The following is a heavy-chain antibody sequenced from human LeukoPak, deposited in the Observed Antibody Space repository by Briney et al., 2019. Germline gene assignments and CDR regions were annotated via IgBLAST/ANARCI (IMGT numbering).Heavy chain of an antibody. D-gene: IGHD6-19*01. V-gene: IGHV3-48*03. CDR3: ARDHAVAGTFDD. CDR2: ISSSGSTK. CDR1: GFTFSSYE. Sequence: GGTLRLSCAASGFTFSSYEMNWVRQAPGKGLEWVSYISSSGSTKYYADSVKGGFTISRDNDKKSLYMQMNSLRAEDTAVYYCARDHAVAGTFDDGGQGTLVTVHS. J-gene: IGHJ1*01.